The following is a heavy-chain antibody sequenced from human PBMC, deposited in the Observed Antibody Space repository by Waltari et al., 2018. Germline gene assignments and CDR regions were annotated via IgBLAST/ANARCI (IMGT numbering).Heavy chain of an antibody. CDR1: GGSISSGDYY. CDR2: IYYSGST. V-gene: IGHV4-30-4*08. CDR3: ARGAQYYDILTGYSDY. J-gene: IGHJ4*02. Sequence: QVQLQESGPGLVKPSQTLSLTCTVSGGSISSGDYYWSWIRQPPGKGLEWIGYIYYSGSTYYNPSLKSRVTISVDTSKNQFSLKLSSVTAADTAVYYCARGAQYYDILTGYSDYWGQGTLVTVSS. D-gene: IGHD3-9*01.